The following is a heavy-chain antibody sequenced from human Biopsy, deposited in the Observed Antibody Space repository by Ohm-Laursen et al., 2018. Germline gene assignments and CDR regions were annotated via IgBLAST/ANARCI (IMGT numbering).Heavy chain of an antibody. Sequence: SDTLSLTCTVSGGSISSETNYWGWIRQPPGKGLEWIGSIFYGGITYYNPSLKSRVTISVDTSKNQFSLNPSSVTGADTAVYYCARHPTGFWFDPWGQGTLATVPS. V-gene: IGHV4-39*01. CDR1: GGSISSETNY. CDR3: ARHPTGFWFDP. CDR2: IFYGGIT. J-gene: IGHJ5*02.